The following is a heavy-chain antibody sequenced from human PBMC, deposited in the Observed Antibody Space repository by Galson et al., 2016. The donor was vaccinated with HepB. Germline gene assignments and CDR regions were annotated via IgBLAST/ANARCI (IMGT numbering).Heavy chain of an antibody. D-gene: IGHD3-9*01. J-gene: IGHJ6*02. V-gene: IGHV3-21*01. CDR3: ARDTFPYYDSLTDDFGDYYGMDV. CDR1: GFTFRNYS. Sequence: SLRLSCAASGFTFRNYSMNWVRQAPGKGLEWVSSISRSGTYLYYADSVRGRFTISRDDAKNSLYLHMHRLGAEDTAVYFCARDTFPYYDSLTDDFGDYYGMDVWGQGTTVTVSS. CDR2: ISRSGTYL.